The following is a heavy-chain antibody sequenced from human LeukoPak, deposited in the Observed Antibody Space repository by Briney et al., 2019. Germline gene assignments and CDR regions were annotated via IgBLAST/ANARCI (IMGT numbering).Heavy chain of an antibody. Sequence: SETLSLTCTVSGGSISSSSYYWGWIRQPPGKGLEWIGSIYYSGSTYYIPSLKSRVTISVDTSKNQFSLKLSSVTAADTAVYYCARAVIAVAGTFDYWGQGTLVTVSS. V-gene: IGHV4-39*01. CDR3: ARAVIAVAGTFDY. D-gene: IGHD6-19*01. J-gene: IGHJ4*02. CDR1: GGSISSSSYY. CDR2: IYYSGST.